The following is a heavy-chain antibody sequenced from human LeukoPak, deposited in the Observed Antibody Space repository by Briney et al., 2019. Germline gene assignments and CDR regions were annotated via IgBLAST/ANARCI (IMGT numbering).Heavy chain of an antibody. Sequence: ASVKVSCQVSGYTVTELSMHWVRQLPGKGLEWMEGFHPEVAQNIYAQKFQGRVTMTKDTSTDTAYMELSGLTSEHPAVYYRSTGLWFGMYLDVWGKGTTVTISS. CDR1: GYTVTELS. D-gene: IGHD3-10*01. CDR2: FHPEVAQN. V-gene: IGHV1-24*01. J-gene: IGHJ6*04. CDR3: STGLWFGMYLDV.